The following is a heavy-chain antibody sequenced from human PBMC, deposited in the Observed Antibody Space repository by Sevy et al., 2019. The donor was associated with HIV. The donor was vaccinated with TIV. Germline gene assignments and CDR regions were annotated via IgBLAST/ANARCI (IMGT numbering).Heavy chain of an antibody. J-gene: IGHJ4*02. CDR3: ARERLAVAGIGYYFDY. V-gene: IGHV3-33*08. Sequence: LSLTCAASGFNISSNYLSWVRQAPGKGLEWVAVIWYDGTNKEYADSVKGRFTISRDNSKNTLYLQMSSLRADDTAVYYCARERLAVAGIGYYFDYWGQGTLVTVSS. CDR2: IWYDGTNK. D-gene: IGHD6-19*01. CDR1: GFNISSNY.